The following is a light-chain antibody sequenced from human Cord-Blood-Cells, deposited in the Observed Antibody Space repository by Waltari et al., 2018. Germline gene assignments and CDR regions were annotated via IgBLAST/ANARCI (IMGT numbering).Light chain of an antibody. CDR1: QSISSY. Sequence: DIQMTQSPSSLSASVGDRVTITGRASQSISSYLNWYQQKPGKAPKLLIYAASSLQSGVPSRFSGSGSGTDFTLTISSLQPEDFATYYCQQSYSTLLTFGPGTKVDIK. CDR3: QQSYSTLLT. J-gene: IGKJ3*01. CDR2: AAS. V-gene: IGKV1-39*01.